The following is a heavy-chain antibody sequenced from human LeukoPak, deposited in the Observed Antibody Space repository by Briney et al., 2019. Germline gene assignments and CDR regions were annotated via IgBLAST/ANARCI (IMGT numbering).Heavy chain of an antibody. CDR3: ARVVAASYYYYYYMDV. Sequence: GGSLRLSCAASGFTFSSYWMTWVRQAPGKGLEWVANIKQDGTEKYYVDPVKGRFTTSRDNADNSLYLQLNSLRAEDTAVYYCARVVAASYYYYYYMDVWGKGTTVTVSS. CDR2: IKQDGTEK. CDR1: GFTFSSYW. V-gene: IGHV3-7*04. D-gene: IGHD2-15*01. J-gene: IGHJ6*03.